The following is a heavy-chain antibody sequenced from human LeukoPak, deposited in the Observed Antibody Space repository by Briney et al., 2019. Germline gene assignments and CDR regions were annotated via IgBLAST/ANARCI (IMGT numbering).Heavy chain of an antibody. CDR1: GGSISTYY. J-gene: IGHJ1*01. V-gene: IGHV4-59*01. CDR3: ARGGAARLHFQN. Sequence: SETLSLTCTVSGGSISTYYWNWIRQPPGKGLEWIGYIYHSGSANCNPSLQSRVTISVDTSKNQFSLNLNSVTATDTAVYYCARGGAARLHFQNWGQGTLVTVSS. D-gene: IGHD6-6*01. CDR2: IYHSGSA.